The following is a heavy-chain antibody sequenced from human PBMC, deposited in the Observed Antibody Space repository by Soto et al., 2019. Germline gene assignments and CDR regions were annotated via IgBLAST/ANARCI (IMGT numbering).Heavy chain of an antibody. V-gene: IGHV1-2*02. CDR2: INPNSGDT. CDR1: GYIFTGYY. Sequence: GASVKVSCKASGYIFTGYYINWVRQAPGQGLEWMGWINPNSGDTNYAQKFQGRVTMTTDTSISTAYMELSRLRSDDTAVYYCARKYCTSKSCHNLFDSWGQGTLVTVSS. CDR3: ARKYCTSKSCHNLFDS. J-gene: IGHJ5*01. D-gene: IGHD2-2*01.